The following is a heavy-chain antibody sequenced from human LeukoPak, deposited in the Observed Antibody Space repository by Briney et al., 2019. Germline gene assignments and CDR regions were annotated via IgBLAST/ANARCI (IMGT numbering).Heavy chain of an antibody. V-gene: IGHV4-59*08. CDR2: FHYSGST. D-gene: IGHD6-6*01. J-gene: IGHJ4*02. CDR3: ARLGDSSSRLYYFDY. Sequence: SETLSLTCTVCGGSISSYYWSWIRQPPGKGLEWIGYFHYSGSTNYNPSLKSRVTISVDTSKNQFSLKLSSVTAADTAVYYCARLGDSSSRLYYFDYWGQGTLVTVSS. CDR1: GGSISSYY.